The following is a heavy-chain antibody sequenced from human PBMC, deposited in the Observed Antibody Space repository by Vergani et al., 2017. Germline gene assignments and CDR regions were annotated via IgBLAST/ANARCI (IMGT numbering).Heavy chain of an antibody. J-gene: IGHJ2*01. V-gene: IGHV4-34*01. CDR1: GGSFSGYY. CDR2: INHSGST. D-gene: IGHD6-6*01. CDR3: ARSXRPRMVAARPFYWYFDL. Sequence: QVQLQQWGAGRLKPSETLSLTCAVYGGSFSGYYWSWIRQPPGKGLEWIGEINHSGSTNYNPSLKSRVTISVDTSKNQFSLKLRSVTAADTAVYYCARSXRPRMVAARPFYWYFDLWGRGTLVTVSS.